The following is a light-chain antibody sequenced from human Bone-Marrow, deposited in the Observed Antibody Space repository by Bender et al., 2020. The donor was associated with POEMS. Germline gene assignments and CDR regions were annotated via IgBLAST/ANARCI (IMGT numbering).Light chain of an antibody. CDR2: SNY. CDR1: DSNFGGNH. V-gene: IGLV1-44*01. CDR3: SSWDDSLSGWV. Sequence: QSVLTQPPSASGTPGQSVIISCSGTDSNFGGNHVNWYQHLPGTAPRLVVYSNYQRPSGVPARFSGSKSGNSASLAISDIQSEDEGDYYCSSWDDSLSGWVFGGGTKLTVL. J-gene: IGLJ3*02.